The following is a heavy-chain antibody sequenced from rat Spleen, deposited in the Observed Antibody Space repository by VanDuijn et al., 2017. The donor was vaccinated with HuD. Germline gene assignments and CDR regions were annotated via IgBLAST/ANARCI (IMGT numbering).Heavy chain of an antibody. D-gene: IGHD1-5*01. J-gene: IGHJ2*01. CDR2: ISTGGGNT. V-gene: IGHV5-25*01. Sequence: EVQLVESGGGLVQPGRSMKLSCAASGFTFSNYYMAWVRQAPTKGLEWVASISTGGGNTYYRDSVKGRFTISKDNTKSTLYLQMNSLRSEDTATYYCTRVQLDYFDYWGQGVLVTVSS. CDR3: TRVQLDYFDY. CDR1: GFTFSNYY.